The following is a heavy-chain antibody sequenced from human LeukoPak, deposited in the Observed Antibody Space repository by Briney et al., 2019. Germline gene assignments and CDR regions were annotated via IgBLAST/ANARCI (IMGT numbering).Heavy chain of an antibody. V-gene: IGHV4-39*02. CDR1: GGSISSSSYY. CDR3: ARDLTDFWSGYYLLGAFDI. CDR2: IYYSGST. J-gene: IGHJ3*02. Sequence: KPSETLSLTCTVSGGSISSSSYYWGWIRQPPGKGLEWIGSIYYSGSTYYNPSLKSRVTISVDTSKNQFSLKLSSVTAADTAVYYCARDLTDFWSGYYLLGAFDIWGQGTMVTVSS. D-gene: IGHD3-3*01.